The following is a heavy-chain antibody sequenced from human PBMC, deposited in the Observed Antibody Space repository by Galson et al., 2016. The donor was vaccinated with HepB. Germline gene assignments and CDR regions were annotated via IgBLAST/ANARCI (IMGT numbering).Heavy chain of an antibody. J-gene: IGHJ3*01. D-gene: IGHD2-15*01. CDR1: GFSFNIFS. CDR3: ARDRGYCTGGNCYRFFDF. CDR2: SDTTSTTT. Sequence: SLRLSCAASGFSFNIFSVSWVRQAPGKGLEWISYSDTTSTTTYYAESVRGRFTISRDNAKRLVHLQLNSPRVDDTAVYYCARDRGYCTGGNCYRFFDFWGQGIMVTVSS. V-gene: IGHV3-48*01.